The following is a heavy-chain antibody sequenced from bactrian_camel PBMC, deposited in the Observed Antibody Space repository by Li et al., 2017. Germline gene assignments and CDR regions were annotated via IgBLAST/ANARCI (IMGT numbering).Heavy chain of an antibody. Sequence: DVQLVESGGGSVQAGGSLRLSCVAFGATYSSSVCMGWYRQAPGKGLEWVSSINSGGSTTYYADSVKGRLTMSSDKATNTVYLQMNSLKPDDTAVYSCARVRGVVAVGFVDYWGQGTQVTV. CDR3: ARVRGVVAVGFVDY. J-gene: IGHJ4*01. CDR2: INSGGSTT. D-gene: IGHD6*01. V-gene: IGHV3S40*01. CDR1: GATYSSSV.